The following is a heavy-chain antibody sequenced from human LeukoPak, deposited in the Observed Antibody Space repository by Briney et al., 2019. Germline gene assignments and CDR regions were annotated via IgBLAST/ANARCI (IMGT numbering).Heavy chain of an antibody. D-gene: IGHD3-3*02. V-gene: IGHV4-59*01. CDR3: ARVLGGYYFDY. Sequence: SETLSLTCTVSGGSISSYYWSWIRQPPGKGLEWIGHIYYSGSTNYNPSLKSRVTISVDTSKNQFSLKLSSVTAADTAVYYCARVLGGYYFDYWGQGTLVTVSS. CDR2: IYYSGST. J-gene: IGHJ4*02. CDR1: GGSISSYY.